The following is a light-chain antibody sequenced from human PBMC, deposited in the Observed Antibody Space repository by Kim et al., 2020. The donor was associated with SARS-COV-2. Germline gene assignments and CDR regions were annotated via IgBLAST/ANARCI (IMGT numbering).Light chain of an antibody. V-gene: IGLV3-19*01. CDR2: GKN. CDR3: NSRDSSGNHPVV. J-gene: IGLJ2*01. CDR1: SLRSYY. Sequence: LRQTVMITCQGDSLRSYYASWYQQKPGQAPVLVIYGKNNRPSGIPDRFSGSSSGNTASLTITGAQAEDEADYYCNSRDSSGNHPVVFGGGTQLTVL.